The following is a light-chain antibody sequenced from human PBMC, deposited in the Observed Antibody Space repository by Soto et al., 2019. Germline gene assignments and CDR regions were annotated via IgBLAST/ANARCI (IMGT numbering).Light chain of an antibody. CDR3: QQYGSPRT. V-gene: IGKV3-20*01. CDR1: QSVSSSY. Sequence: EVVLTQSPGTLSLSPGERATLSCRASQSVSSSYLAWYQQKPGQAPRLLIYGASSRATGIPDRCSGSGSGTDFTLTISRLEPEDFAVYYCQQYGSPRTFGQGTRLEIK. CDR2: GAS. J-gene: IGKJ5*01.